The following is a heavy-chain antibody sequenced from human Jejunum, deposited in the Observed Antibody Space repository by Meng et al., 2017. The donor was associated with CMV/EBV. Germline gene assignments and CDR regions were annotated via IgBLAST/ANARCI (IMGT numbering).Heavy chain of an antibody. CDR2: TYYRSNWST. Sequence: GESVSSNRAAWNWIRQSPSRGLEWLGRTYYRSNWSTDYALSVKSRITISPDTSKNQVSLHLTSLTPEDTAMYYCVRSSTTGGFDPWGQGTLVTVSS. CDR1: GESVSSNRAA. V-gene: IGHV6-1*01. D-gene: IGHD7-27*01. CDR3: VRSSTTGGFDP. J-gene: IGHJ5*02.